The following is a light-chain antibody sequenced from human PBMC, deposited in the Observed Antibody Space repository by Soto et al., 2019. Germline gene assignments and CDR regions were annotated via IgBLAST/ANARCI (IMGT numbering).Light chain of an antibody. Sequence: AIQMTQSPSSLSASVGDRVTITCRASQAIRNELGWYQQKPGKAPKLLVYAASSLQSGVPSRLSGGGSGTDFTLTISSLQPEDFATYYCLQDYNSPRTFGQGTKVDIK. J-gene: IGKJ1*01. CDR1: QAIRNE. CDR2: AAS. CDR3: LQDYNSPRT. V-gene: IGKV1-6*01.